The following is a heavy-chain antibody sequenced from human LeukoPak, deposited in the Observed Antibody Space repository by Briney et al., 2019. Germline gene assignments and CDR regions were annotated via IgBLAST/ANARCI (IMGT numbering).Heavy chain of an antibody. CDR2: ISSSSSYI. V-gene: IGHV3-21*01. CDR3: ARDRSVAVAGTGY. D-gene: IGHD6-19*01. Sequence: GGSLRLSCAASGFTFSSYWMSWVRQAPGKGLEWVSSISSSSSYIYYADSVKGRFTISRDNARNSLYLQMNSLRAEDTAVYYCARDRSVAVAGTGYWGQGTLVTVSS. CDR1: GFTFSSYW. J-gene: IGHJ4*02.